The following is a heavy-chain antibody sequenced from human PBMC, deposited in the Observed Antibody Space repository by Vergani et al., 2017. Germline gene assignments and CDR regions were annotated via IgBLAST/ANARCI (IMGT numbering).Heavy chain of an antibody. V-gene: IGHV1-69*13. Sequence: QVQLVQSGAEVKKPGSSVKVSCKASGGTFSSYAISWVRQAPGQGLEWMGRIIPIFGTANYAQKFQGRVTITADESTSTAYMELSSLRSEDTAVYYCARDQCIKDSRPPNWFDPWGQGTLVTVSS. CDR2: IIPIFGTA. J-gene: IGHJ5*02. CDR1: GGTFSSYA. CDR3: ARDQCIKDSRPPNWFDP. D-gene: IGHD5-18*01.